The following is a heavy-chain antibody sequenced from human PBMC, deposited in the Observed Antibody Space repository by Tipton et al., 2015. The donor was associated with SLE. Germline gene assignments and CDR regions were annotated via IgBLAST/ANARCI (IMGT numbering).Heavy chain of an antibody. Sequence: SLRLSCAASGFTFSSYAMHWVRQAPGKGLEWVAVISYDGSNKYYADSVKGRFTISRDNSKNTLYLQMNSLRAEDTAVYYCAKDKPPLHYYGSGSHYWGQGTLVTVSS. D-gene: IGHD3-10*01. CDR3: AKDKPPLHYYGSGSHY. CDR2: ISYDGSNK. CDR1: GFTFSSYA. J-gene: IGHJ4*02. V-gene: IGHV3-30-3*01.